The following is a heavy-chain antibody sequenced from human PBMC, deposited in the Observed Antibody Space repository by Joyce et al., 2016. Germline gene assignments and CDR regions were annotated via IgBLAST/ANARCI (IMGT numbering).Heavy chain of an antibody. CDR3: ARLYSGNSVDF. V-gene: IGHV4-39*01. CDR2: ISSGGRT. J-gene: IGHJ4*02. Sequence: QLHLQESGPGLVKPSETLSLTCTVSGGSMSSISFYGGWIRQPLGKGLEWIGSISSGGRTYDNPSLKSRGTTSIDTSKNQFSLDLTSVTAADTAVYYCARLYSGNSVDFWGQGTLVTVSS. CDR1: GGSMSSISFY. D-gene: IGHD4-23*01.